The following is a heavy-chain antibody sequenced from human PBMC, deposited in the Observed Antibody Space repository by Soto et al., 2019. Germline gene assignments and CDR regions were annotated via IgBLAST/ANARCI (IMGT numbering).Heavy chain of an antibody. V-gene: IGHV1-46*01. D-gene: IGHD3-22*01. CDR3: ATPHYYDSSGYYSYAFDI. Sequence: ASVKVSCKASGYTFTSYYMHWVRQAPGQGLEWMGIINPSGGSTSYAQKFQGRVTMTKDTSTDTAYMELSSLRSEDTAVYYCATPHYYDSSGYYSYAFDIWGQGTMVTVSS. CDR2: INPSGGST. J-gene: IGHJ3*02. CDR1: GYTFTSYY.